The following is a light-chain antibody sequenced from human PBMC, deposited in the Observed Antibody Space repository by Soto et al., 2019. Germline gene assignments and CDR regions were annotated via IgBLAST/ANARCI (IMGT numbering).Light chain of an antibody. CDR3: LQYYDWPWS. CDR1: QSSGIC. CDR2: TAS. J-gene: IGKJ1*01. V-gene: IGKV3-15*01. Sequence: MTQSPSTLSASVGERVTLTCRASQSSGICLVWYQQKPGKAPRLLIHTASSRHTGAPARFSASGSGTDFTLPFTVLQSEDLAIYYVLQYYDWPWSFGQGTKV.